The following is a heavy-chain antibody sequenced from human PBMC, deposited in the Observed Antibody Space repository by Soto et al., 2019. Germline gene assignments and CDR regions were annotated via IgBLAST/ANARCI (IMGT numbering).Heavy chain of an antibody. Sequence: QVQLVESGGGVVQPGRSLRLSCAASGFTFSSYGMHWVRQAPGKGLEWVAVISYDGSNKYYADSVKGRFTISRDNSKNTLYLQMNSLRAEDTAVYYCAKDMGRYGDYGFDYWGQGTLVTVSS. CDR1: GFTFSSYG. J-gene: IGHJ4*02. V-gene: IGHV3-30*18. CDR2: ISYDGSNK. CDR3: AKDMGRYGDYGFDY. D-gene: IGHD4-17*01.